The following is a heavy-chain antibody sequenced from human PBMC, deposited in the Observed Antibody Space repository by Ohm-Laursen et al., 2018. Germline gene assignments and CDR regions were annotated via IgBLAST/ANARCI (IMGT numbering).Heavy chain of an antibody. V-gene: IGHV3-11*01. D-gene: IGHD1-7*01. CDR3: ARRSITGTTEFDY. CDR2: ISSSGTTK. Sequence: PRLSRAASGFTFSDYYMSWIRQAPGKGLEWLSNISSSGTTKYYADSVKGRFTISRDNGNKSLYLQMNSLRAEDTAVYYCARRSITGTTEFDYWGQGTLVTVFS. CDR1: GFTFSDYY. J-gene: IGHJ4*02.